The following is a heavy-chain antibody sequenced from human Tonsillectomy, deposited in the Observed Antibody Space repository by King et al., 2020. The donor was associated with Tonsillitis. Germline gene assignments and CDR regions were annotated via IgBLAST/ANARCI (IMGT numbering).Heavy chain of an antibody. Sequence: VQLQESGPGLVKPSETLSLTCSVSGGPISSYYWSWIRQSPGKGLEWIGYIYYIGRTNYNPSLKSRVTLSVDTSKNQFSMKLSSVTDADTAVYYCARDRGHTVRGIKGFDYWGQGTLVTVSS. V-gene: IGHV4-59*01. D-gene: IGHD3-10*01. CDR3: ARDRGHTVRGIKGFDY. J-gene: IGHJ4*02. CDR2: IYYIGRT. CDR1: GGPISSYY.